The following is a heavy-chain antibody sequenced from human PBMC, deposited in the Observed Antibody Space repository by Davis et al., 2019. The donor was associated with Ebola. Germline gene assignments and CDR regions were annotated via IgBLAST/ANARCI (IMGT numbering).Heavy chain of an antibody. CDR3: AKDYYYDSSGYFDY. D-gene: IGHD3-22*01. J-gene: IGHJ4*02. V-gene: IGHV3-43*01. CDR1: GFTFDDYT. Sequence: GESLKISCAASGFTFDDYTMHWVRQAPGKGLEWVSLISWDGGSTYYADSVKGRFTISRDNSKNSLYLQMNSLRTEDTALYYCAKDYYYDSSGYFDYWGQGTLVTVSS. CDR2: ISWDGGST.